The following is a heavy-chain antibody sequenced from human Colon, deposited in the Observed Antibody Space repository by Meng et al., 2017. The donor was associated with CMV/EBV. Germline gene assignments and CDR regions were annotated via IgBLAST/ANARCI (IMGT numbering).Heavy chain of an antibody. CDR3: ARGGDGSGYYYRHWFDP. D-gene: IGHD3-22*01. J-gene: IGHJ5*02. CDR2: IYYSGSA. Sequence: GSLRLSCSVSGGSINRSSYYWGWVRQPPGKGLEWIGSIYYSGSAYYNPSLKSRVTVSVDTAKNQFFLKVSSVTAADTAVYYCARGGDGSGYYYRHWFDPWGKG. V-gene: IGHV4-39*07. CDR1: GGSINRSSYY.